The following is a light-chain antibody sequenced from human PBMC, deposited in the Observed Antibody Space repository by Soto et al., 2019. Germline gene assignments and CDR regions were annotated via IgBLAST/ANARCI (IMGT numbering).Light chain of an antibody. CDR2: STS. Sequence: DIQMTQAPSSLSASVGDRVNITCRASQNIRNSLNWYQQKPGKAPKLLISSTSSLQSGVPSRFSASGSGTDFTLTISSLQPEDFASYYCQQSYSTPSITFGQGTRLEI. V-gene: IGKV1-39*01. CDR3: QQSYSTPSIT. J-gene: IGKJ5*01. CDR1: QNIRNS.